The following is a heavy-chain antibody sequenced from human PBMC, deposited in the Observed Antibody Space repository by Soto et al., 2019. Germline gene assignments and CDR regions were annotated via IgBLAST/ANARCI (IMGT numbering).Heavy chain of an antibody. CDR1: GFTFSSSA. J-gene: IGHJ5*02. D-gene: IGHD6-19*01. CDR3: ARCIVYTIVTSGWCHYLDP. Sequence: PGGCLRLTCSAAGFTFSSSARSWIHQAPGKGLEWVSAVSGSVGTTYYADSVRGRFTISRDNSKNTLYLQMNSLRAEDTAIYFCARCIVYTIVTSGWCHYLDPWGQGTLVTVSS. CDR2: VSGSVGTT. V-gene: IGHV3-23*01.